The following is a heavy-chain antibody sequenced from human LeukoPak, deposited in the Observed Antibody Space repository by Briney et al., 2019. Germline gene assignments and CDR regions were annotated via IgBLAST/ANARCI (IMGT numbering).Heavy chain of an antibody. D-gene: IGHD3-9*01. V-gene: IGHV1-2*02. CDR2: INPNSGGT. CDR1: GYTFTGYY. J-gene: IGHJ4*02. Sequence: ASVKVFCKASGYTFTGYYMHWVRQAPGQGLEWMGWINPNSGGTNYAQKFQGRVTMTRDTSISTAYMELSRLRSDDTAVYYCAREGDILTGYAMDYWGQGTLVTVSS. CDR3: AREGDILTGYAMDY.